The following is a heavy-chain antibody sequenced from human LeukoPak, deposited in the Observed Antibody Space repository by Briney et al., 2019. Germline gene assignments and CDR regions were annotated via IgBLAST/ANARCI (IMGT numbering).Heavy chain of an antibody. D-gene: IGHD2-2*01. J-gene: IGHJ4*02. CDR3: AKEQDIVVVPAAPFDH. CDR1: GFTFSSYA. CDR2: ISGSGGST. V-gene: IGHV3-23*01. Sequence: GGSLRLSCAASGFTFSSYAMRGVRQSPGKGLEWVSDISGSGGSTYYADSVKGRFTISRDNSKNTLYLQMNSLRAEDTAVYYCAKEQDIVVVPAAPFDHWGQGTLVTVSS.